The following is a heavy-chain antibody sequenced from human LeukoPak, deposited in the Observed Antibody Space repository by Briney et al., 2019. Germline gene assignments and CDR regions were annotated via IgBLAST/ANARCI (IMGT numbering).Heavy chain of an antibody. V-gene: IGHV3-23*01. D-gene: IGHD3-22*01. CDR1: GFTFCSYG. J-gene: IGHJ4*02. CDR3: AKGLEGYYYDSSGYYFNY. CDR2: ISGSGGST. Sequence: GGSLRLSCAASGFTFCSYGMSWVRQAPGKGLEWVSAISGSGGSTYYADSVKGRFTISRDNSKNTLYLQMNSLRAEDTAVYYCAKGLEGYYYDSSGYYFNYWGQGTLVTVSS.